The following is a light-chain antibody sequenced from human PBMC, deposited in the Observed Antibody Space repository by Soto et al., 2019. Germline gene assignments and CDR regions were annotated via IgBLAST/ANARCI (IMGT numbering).Light chain of an antibody. CDR3: QQGDSFPFT. V-gene: IGKV1-12*01. Sequence: DIQMTQSPSSVSASVGDSVTITCRASQDISSGVAWYQQKPGKAPKLLISAASSLQSGVPGRFSGSGSGTDFTLIISSLQPEDFATYFCQQGDSFPFTFGGGTKVDIK. CDR2: AAS. J-gene: IGKJ4*01. CDR1: QDISSG.